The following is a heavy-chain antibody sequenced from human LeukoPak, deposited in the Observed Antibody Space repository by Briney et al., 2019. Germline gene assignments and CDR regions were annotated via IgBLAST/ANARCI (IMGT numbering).Heavy chain of an antibody. Sequence: PGGSLRLSCAASGFTFSNAWMNWVRQAPGKGLEWLSYISSSDRTIYYADSVKGRFTISRDNAKNSLYLQMNSLRAEDTAVYFCAGPKGPTHAIDIWGQGTLVTVSS. CDR3: AGPKGPTHAIDI. CDR1: GFTFSNAW. CDR2: ISSSDRTI. J-gene: IGHJ3*02. V-gene: IGHV3-48*04.